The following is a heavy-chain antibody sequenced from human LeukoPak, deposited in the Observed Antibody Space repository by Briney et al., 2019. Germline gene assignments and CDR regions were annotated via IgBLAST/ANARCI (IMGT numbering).Heavy chain of an antibody. CDR2: TFPSDSDT. J-gene: IGHJ4*02. V-gene: IGHV5-51*01. D-gene: IGHD5-24*01. Sequence: GESLKISCQGSGYSFSNYWIGWVRQMPGKGLEWMGMTFPSDSDTRYGPSFQGQVTISADKSISTAYLQWSSLKASDTAMYYCARKTDNSFDYWGQGTVVTVSS. CDR1: GYSFSNYW. CDR3: ARKTDNSFDY.